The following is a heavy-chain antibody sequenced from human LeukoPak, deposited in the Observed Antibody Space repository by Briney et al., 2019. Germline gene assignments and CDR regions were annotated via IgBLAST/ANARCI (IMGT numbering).Heavy chain of an antibody. D-gene: IGHD3-16*02. CDR3: AKRGYDYVWGSYLYYFDY. J-gene: IGHJ4*02. CDR2: IKKDGTEK. CDR1: GFTFSR. V-gene: IGHV3-7*01. Sequence: GGSLRLSCAAPGFTFSRMSWVRQAPGKGLEWVANIKKDGTEKKYVDSVKGRFTISRDNAKNSLYLQMNSLRAEDTAVYYCAKRGYDYVWGSYLYYFDYWGQGTLVTVSS.